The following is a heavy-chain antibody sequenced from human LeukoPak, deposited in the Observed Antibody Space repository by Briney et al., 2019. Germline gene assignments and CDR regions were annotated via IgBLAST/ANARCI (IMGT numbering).Heavy chain of an antibody. D-gene: IGHD6-13*01. J-gene: IGHJ4*02. CDR3: ARHGSSSSWTDPFDY. V-gene: IGHV4-30-4*08. Sequence: SETLSLTCTVSGGSISSRDYYWTWIRQPPGKGLEWLGYIYYSGSTYYNPSLKSRVTISVDTSKNQFSLNLSSVTAADTAVYYCARHGSSSSWTDPFDYWGQGTLVTVSS. CDR1: GGSISSRDYY. CDR2: IYYSGST.